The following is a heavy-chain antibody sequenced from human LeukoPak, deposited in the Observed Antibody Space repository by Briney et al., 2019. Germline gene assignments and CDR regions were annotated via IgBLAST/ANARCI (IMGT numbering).Heavy chain of an antibody. V-gene: IGHV1-69*13. CDR3: ARGYCSSTSCYAVGAFDI. D-gene: IGHD2-2*01. J-gene: IGHJ3*02. CDR2: IIPIFGTA. CDR1: GGTFSSCA. Sequence: SVKVSCKASGGTFSSCAISWVRQAPGQGLEWMGGIIPIFGTANYAQKFQGRVTITADESTSTAYMELSSLRSEDTAVYYCARGYCSSTSCYAVGAFDIWGQGTMVTVSS.